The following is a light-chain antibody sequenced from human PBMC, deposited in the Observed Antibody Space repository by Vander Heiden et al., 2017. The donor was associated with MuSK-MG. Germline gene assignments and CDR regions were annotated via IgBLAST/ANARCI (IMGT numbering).Light chain of an antibody. V-gene: IGKV1-39*01. CDR1: QRISNY. Sequence: DIQMTQSPSSLSASVGDRVTITCRASQRISNYLNWYQQKPGKVPKLLIYAASSLQSGVPSRFSGSGSGTDFTPTISRLQREDFATYYWQQSDSTPHTFGQGTKLEIK. J-gene: IGKJ2*01. CDR3: QQSDSTPHT. CDR2: AAS.